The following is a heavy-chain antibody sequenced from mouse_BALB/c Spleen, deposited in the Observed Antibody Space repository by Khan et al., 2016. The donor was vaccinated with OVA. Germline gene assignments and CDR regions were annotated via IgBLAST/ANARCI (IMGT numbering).Heavy chain of an antibody. Sequence: VQLKQSGAELVKPGASVKLSCTTSGFNIKDTYIHWVKQTPEKGLVWMGRIDTATGYTKFDRRFQGRVTITIDTSSNTAYLQLSSLTYEDTAVYCCTRINSCARSYWGQGTLVTVSS. CDR2: IDTATGYT. J-gene: IGHJ3*01. V-gene: IGHV14-3*02. D-gene: IGHD1-3*01. CDR1: GFNIKDTY. CDR3: TRINSCARSY.